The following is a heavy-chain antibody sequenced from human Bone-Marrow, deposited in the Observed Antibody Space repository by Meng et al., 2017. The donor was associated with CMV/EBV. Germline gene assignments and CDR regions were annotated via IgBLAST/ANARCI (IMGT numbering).Heavy chain of an antibody. Sequence: GESLKISCAASGFTFSSYAMSWVRQAPGKGLEWVSAISGSGGSTYYADSVKGRFTISRDNSKNTLYLQMNSLRAEDTAVYYCAKFGSTSPFYYYYYGMDVWGQGTTVTVSS. V-gene: IGHV3-23*01. J-gene: IGHJ6*02. D-gene: IGHD2-2*01. CDR1: GFTFSSYA. CDR3: AKFGSTSPFYYYYYGMDV. CDR2: ISGSGGST.